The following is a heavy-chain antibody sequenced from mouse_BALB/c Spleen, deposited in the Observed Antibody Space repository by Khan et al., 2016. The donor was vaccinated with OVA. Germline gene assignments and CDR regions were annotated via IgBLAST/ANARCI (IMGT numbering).Heavy chain of an antibody. CDR3: ASLLIDFDY. CDR1: GYTLTSYW. V-gene: IGHV1S81*02. CDR2: INPSNGRT. D-gene: IGHD2-1*01. Sequence: QVQLQQPGAELVNPGASVNLSCKASGYTLTSYWMHWVKQRPGQGLEWIGEINPSNGRTNYNEKFKSKATLTVDKSSSTAYMQLSSRKSEDSAVYDCASLLIDFDYWGQGTTLTVSS. J-gene: IGHJ2*01.